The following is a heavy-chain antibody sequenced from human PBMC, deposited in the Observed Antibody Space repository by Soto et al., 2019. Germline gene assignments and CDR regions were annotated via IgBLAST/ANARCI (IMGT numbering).Heavy chain of an antibody. Sequence: ASVKVSCKASGYTFTSYAMHWVRQAPGQRLEWMGWINAGNGNPKYSQKFQGRVTITRDTSASTAYMELSSLRSEDTAVYYCAKIRGYSYFDYWGQGTLVTVSS. D-gene: IGHD5-18*01. CDR2: INAGNGNP. CDR1: GYTFTSYA. J-gene: IGHJ4*02. CDR3: AKIRGYSYFDY. V-gene: IGHV1-3*01.